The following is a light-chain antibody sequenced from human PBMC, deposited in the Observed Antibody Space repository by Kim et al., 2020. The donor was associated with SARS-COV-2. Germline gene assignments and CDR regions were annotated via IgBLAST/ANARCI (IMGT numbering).Light chain of an antibody. CDR1: PSVAGSTY. CDR2: GAS. Sequence: PGERATLSCGASPSVAGSTYLAWYQQTPGQAPRLLISGASSRATGIPDRFSGSGSGTDFTLTISRREPEDFAVYYCQQYGSSPWTFGQGTKVDIK. J-gene: IGKJ1*01. CDR3: QQYGSSPWT. V-gene: IGKV3-20*01.